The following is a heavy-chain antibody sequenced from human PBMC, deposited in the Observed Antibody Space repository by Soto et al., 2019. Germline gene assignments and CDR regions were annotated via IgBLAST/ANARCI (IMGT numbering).Heavy chain of an antibody. Sequence: QVQLVQSGAEVKKPGSSVKVSCKASGGTFSSYTISWVRQAPGQGLEWMGRIIPILGIANYAQKFQCRVTITADKSTSTGYMELSSLRSEDTAVYYCARGSAAAGNAFDYWGQGTLVTVSS. CDR2: IIPILGIA. D-gene: IGHD6-13*01. CDR3: ARGSAAAGNAFDY. CDR1: GGTFSSYT. V-gene: IGHV1-69*02. J-gene: IGHJ4*02.